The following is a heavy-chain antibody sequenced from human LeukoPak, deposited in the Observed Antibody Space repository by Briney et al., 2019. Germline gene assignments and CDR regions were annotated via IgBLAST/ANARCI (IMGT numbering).Heavy chain of an antibody. Sequence: LSLTXXXXXGSFXXXYWNWIRQXPGKGLEWIGEINHSGSTIYNPSLKSRVTISADTSKNQFSLRLSSVTAADTAVYYCAIIVVIPAAPDAFDIWGQGTMVTVSS. J-gene: IGHJ3*02. CDR3: AIIVVIPAAPDAFDI. D-gene: IGHD2-2*01. V-gene: IGHV4-34*01. CDR1: XGSFXXXY. CDR2: INHSGST.